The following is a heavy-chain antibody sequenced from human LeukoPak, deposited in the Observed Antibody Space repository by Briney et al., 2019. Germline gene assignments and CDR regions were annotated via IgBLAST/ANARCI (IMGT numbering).Heavy chain of an antibody. Sequence: GGSLRLSCAASGFTFSSYAMSWVRQAPGKGLEWVSAISGSGGSTYYADSVKGRFTISRDNSKNTLYLQMNSLRAEDTGVFYYAKNEGSNYYDPFHHWGQGTLVTVSS. CDR3: AKNEGSNYYDPFHH. V-gene: IGHV3-23*01. J-gene: IGHJ1*01. D-gene: IGHD3-22*01. CDR2: ISGSGGST. CDR1: GFTFSSYA.